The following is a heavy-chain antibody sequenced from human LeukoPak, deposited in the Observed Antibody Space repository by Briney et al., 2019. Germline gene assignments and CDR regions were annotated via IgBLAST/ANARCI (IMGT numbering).Heavy chain of an antibody. Sequence: KSGGSLRLSCAASGFTFSSYKMNWVRQAPGKGLEWVSSISGSGTYMYYADSLKGRFTISRDNAKNSLYLQMNSLRAEDTAVYYCARVSNGPSPYDFWSGAFDYWGQGTLDTVSS. D-gene: IGHD3-3*01. V-gene: IGHV3-21*01. CDR2: ISGSGTYM. J-gene: IGHJ4*02. CDR3: ARVSNGPSPYDFWSGAFDY. CDR1: GFTFSSYK.